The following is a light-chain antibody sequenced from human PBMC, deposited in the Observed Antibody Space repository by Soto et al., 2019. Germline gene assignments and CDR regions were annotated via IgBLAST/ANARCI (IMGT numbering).Light chain of an antibody. V-gene: IGKV1-33*01. Sequence: DIKMTHSPSSLAASVGDRVTLTCQASEDVSDYVNWYQQKPGRAPKLLIYDASKLETVVSSRFSGSGSGTHFTFTIRDLQPEDFATYYCQLYRNVVLTFGGGTRV. CDR3: QLYRNVVLT. J-gene: IGKJ4*01. CDR2: DAS. CDR1: EDVSDY.